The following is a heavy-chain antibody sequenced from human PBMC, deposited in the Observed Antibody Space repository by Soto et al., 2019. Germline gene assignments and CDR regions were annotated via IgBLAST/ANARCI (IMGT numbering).Heavy chain of an antibody. D-gene: IGHD6-13*01. CDR2: ISYSGGST. J-gene: IGHJ6*02. V-gene: IGHV3-23*01. CDR3: AKRQHQLLLGPYYGMDV. CDR1: GFTFNSYA. Sequence: GGSLRLSYAASGFTFNSYAMNWVRQAPGKGPEWISGISYSGGSTYYADSVKGRFTISRDNSKNTVDLQMNSLRAEDTAVYFCAKRQHQLLLGPYYGMDVWGQGTTVTVSS.